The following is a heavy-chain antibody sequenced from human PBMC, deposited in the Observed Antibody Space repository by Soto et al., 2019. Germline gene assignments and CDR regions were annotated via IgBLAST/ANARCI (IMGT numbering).Heavy chain of an antibody. CDR1: GFTVSSNY. J-gene: IGHJ4*02. CDR3: ARESLYSSGWHPWIDY. Sequence: GGSLRLSCAASGFTVSSNYMSWVRQAPGKGLEWVSVIYSGGSTYYADSVKGRFTISRDNSKNTLYLQMNSLRAEDTAVYYCARESLYSSGWHPWIDYWGQGTLVTVSS. V-gene: IGHV3-66*01. D-gene: IGHD6-19*01. CDR2: IYSGGST.